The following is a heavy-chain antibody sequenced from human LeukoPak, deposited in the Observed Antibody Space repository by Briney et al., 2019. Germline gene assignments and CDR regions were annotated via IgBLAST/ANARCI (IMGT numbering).Heavy chain of an antibody. Sequence: ASVNVSCKASGYTFGSYGISWVRQAPGQGLEWMGWISTYNANTKYALKLQGRVTMTTDTSTSTAYMELRSLRSDDTAVYYCAREARYSYGSDYWGQGTLVIVSS. CDR2: ISTYNANT. V-gene: IGHV1-18*01. CDR3: AREARYSYGSDY. D-gene: IGHD5-18*01. CDR1: GYTFGSYG. J-gene: IGHJ4*02.